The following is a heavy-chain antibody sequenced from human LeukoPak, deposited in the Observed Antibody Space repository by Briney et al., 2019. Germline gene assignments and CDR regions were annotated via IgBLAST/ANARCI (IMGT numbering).Heavy chain of an antibody. D-gene: IGHD2/OR15-2a*01. V-gene: IGHV4-39*07. J-gene: IGHJ3*02. CDR1: GGSISSSSYY. CDR3: ASVLPFRSGGAFDI. CDR2: IYYSGST. Sequence: SQTLSLTCAVSGGSISSSSYYWGWIRQPPGKGLEWIGSIYYSGSTYYNPSLKSRVTISVDTSKNQFSPKLSSVTAADTAVYYCASVLPFRSGGAFDIWGQGTMVTVSS.